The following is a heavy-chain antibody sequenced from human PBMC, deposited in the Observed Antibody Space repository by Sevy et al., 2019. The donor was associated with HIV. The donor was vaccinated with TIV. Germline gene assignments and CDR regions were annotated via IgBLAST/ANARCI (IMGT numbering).Heavy chain of an antibody. Sequence: ASVQVSCKASGGTFSTFLISWVRQAPGQGLEWMGGIRPIFGTVDYAQKFLARVTFTADESTSKAFMELSSLRPDDTAVYYCASRGDCGGDWSIFYFDYWGQGTLVTVSS. J-gene: IGHJ4*02. D-gene: IGHD2-21*02. CDR3: ASRGDCGGDWSIFYFDY. CDR1: GGTFSTFL. CDR2: IRPIFGTV. V-gene: IGHV1-69*13.